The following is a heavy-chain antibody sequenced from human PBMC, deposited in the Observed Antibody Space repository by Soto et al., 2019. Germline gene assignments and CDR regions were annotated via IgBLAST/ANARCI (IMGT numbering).Heavy chain of an antibody. D-gene: IGHD5-12*01. CDR2: IRRKAYGGTT. Sequence: GGSLRLSCAASGFTFSSSAMHWFRQAPGKGLEWVGFIRRKAYGGTTEYAASVKGRFTISRDDSKSIAYLQMNSLKTEDTAVYYCTRDIIGRWLPTGYFQHWGQGTLVTVSS. CDR1: GFTFSSSA. J-gene: IGHJ1*01. V-gene: IGHV3-49*03. CDR3: TRDIIGRWLPTGYFQH.